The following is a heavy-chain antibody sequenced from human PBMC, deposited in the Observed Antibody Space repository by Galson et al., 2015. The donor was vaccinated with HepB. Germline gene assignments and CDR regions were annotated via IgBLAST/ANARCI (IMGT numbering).Heavy chain of an antibody. D-gene: IGHD3-22*01. CDR2: ISRSGNSI. J-gene: IGHJ6*04. V-gene: IGHV3-11*01. CDR3: ATSTAYYHDSVGLADV. Sequence: SLRLSCAASGFIFSNYFMTWIRQAPGKGLEWVSHISRSGNSIYYADSVKGRFTISRDNAKNSLYLQMNSLRAEDTALYYCATSTAYYHDSVGLADVWGKGTTVTVSS. CDR1: GFIFSNYF.